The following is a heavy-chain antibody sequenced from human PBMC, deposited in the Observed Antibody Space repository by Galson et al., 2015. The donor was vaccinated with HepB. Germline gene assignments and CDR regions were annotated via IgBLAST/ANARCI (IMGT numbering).Heavy chain of an antibody. V-gene: IGHV1-18*01. CDR2: ISAYNGNT. CDR3: ARDGYYYDSSGYYSQAYYYYYGMDV. CDR1: GYTFTSYG. D-gene: IGHD3-22*01. J-gene: IGHJ6*02. Sequence: SVKVSCKASGYTFTSYGISWVRQAPGQGLEWMGWISAYNGNTNYAQKLQGRVTMTTDTSTSTAYMELRSLRSDDTAVYYCARDGYYYDSSGYYSQAYYYYYGMDVWGQGTTVTVSS.